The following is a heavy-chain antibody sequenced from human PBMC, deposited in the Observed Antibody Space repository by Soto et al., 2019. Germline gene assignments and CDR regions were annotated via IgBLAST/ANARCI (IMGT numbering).Heavy chain of an antibody. Sequence: QVQLQESGPGLVKPSGTLSLTCAVSSGSISSSNWWSWVRQPPGKGLEWIGEIYHSGSTNYNPSLKSRVTRSVDKTKNQSTRKLSAETAADTAVHDCARVRTRRDSPSRAAAADFDYWGQGTLVTVSS. CDR3: ARVRTRRDSPSRAAAADFDY. CDR1: SGSISSSNW. CDR2: IYHSGST. D-gene: IGHD6-13*01. J-gene: IGHJ4*02. V-gene: IGHV4-4*02.